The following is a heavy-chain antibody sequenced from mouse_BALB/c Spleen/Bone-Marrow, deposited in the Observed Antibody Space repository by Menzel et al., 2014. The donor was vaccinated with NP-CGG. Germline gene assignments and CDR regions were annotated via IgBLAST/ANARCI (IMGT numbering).Heavy chain of an antibody. CDR1: GFNIKDTY. CDR3: ARYRLGTYFDY. CDR2: IDPANGNT. Sequence: DVQLQESGAELVKPGASVKLSCTASGFNIKDTYIHWVKQRPEQGLEWIGRIDPANGNTKYDPKFQGKATITADTPSSTAYLYLSRLTSEDTAVYYCARYRLGTYFDYWGQGTTLTVSS. V-gene: IGHV14-3*02. D-gene: IGHD2-14*01. J-gene: IGHJ2*01.